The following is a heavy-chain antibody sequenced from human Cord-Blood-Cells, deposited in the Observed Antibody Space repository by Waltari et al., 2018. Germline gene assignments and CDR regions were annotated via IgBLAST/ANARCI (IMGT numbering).Heavy chain of an antibody. D-gene: IGHD6-13*01. J-gene: IGHJ5*02. Sequence: EVQLVESGGGLVQPGGSLRLSCAASGFTFSSYWMSWVRQAPGKGLEWVANIKQDGSEKDDVDSGKGRFTMSRDNAKNSLYLQMNSLRAEDTAVYYCAGEGSSSWYWFDPWGQGTLVTVSS. CDR3: AGEGSSSWYWFDP. CDR1: GFTFSSYW. CDR2: IKQDGSEK. V-gene: IGHV3-7*01.